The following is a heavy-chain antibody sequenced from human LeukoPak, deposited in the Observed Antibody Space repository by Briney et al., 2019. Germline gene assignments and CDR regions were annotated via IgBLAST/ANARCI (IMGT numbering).Heavy chain of an antibody. CDR3: ASSYDFWSGYDY. CDR2: IIPIFGTA. Sequence: ASVKVSCKASGYTLTDHYMHWVRQAPGQGLEWMGGIIPIFGTANYAQKFQGRVTITADESTSTAYMELSSLRSEDTAVYYCASSYDFWSGYDYWGQGTLVTVSS. V-gene: IGHV1-69*13. CDR1: GYTLTDHY. J-gene: IGHJ4*02. D-gene: IGHD3-3*01.